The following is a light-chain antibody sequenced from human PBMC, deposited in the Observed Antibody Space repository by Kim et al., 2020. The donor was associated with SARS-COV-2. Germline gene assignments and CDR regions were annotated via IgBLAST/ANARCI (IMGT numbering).Light chain of an antibody. Sequence: SVAPGERATLSCMASQSVSSNLAWYQQKPGQAPRLLIYGESTRATGIPARFSGSGSGTEFTLTISSLQSEDFAVYYCQQYNNWWTFGQGTKVDIK. J-gene: IGKJ1*01. CDR1: QSVSSN. CDR2: GES. CDR3: QQYNNWWT. V-gene: IGKV3-15*01.